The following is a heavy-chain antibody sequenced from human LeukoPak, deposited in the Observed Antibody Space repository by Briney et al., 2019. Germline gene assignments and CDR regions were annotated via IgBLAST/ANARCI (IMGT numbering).Heavy chain of an antibody. CDR2: IYYSGST. D-gene: IGHD5-12*01. V-gene: IGHV4-59*12. Sequence: PSETLSLTCTVSGGSISSYYWSWIRQPPGKGLEWIGYIYYSGSTNYNPSLKSRVTISVDTSKNQFSLKLSSVSAADSAVYFCARDLGGIVANFDPWGQGTLVTVSS. CDR3: ARDLGGIVANFDP. CDR1: GGSISSYY. J-gene: IGHJ5*02.